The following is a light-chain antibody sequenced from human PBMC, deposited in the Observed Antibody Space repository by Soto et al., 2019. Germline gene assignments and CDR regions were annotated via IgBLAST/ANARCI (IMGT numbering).Light chain of an antibody. J-gene: IGLJ2*01. Sequence: QSALTQPPSASGSPGQSVTISCTGTSSDVGGYDYVSWYQQHPGKAPKLMIYEVIKRPSGVPDRFSGSKYDDTASLTVSGLQAEDEADYYCSSYAGSNNVLFGGGTKVTVL. CDR2: EVI. CDR3: SSYAGSNNVL. V-gene: IGLV2-8*01. CDR1: SSDVGGYDY.